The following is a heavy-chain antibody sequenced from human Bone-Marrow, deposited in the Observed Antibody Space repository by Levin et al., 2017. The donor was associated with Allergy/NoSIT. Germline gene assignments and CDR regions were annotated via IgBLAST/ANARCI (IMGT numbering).Heavy chain of an antibody. CDR2: ISPHNGNT. CDR3: ASTKLRFLEWQEYGMDV. J-gene: IGHJ6*02. D-gene: IGHD3-3*01. CDR1: GDIFINYG. V-gene: IGHV1-18*04. Sequence: EASVKVSCKSSGDIFINYGITWVRQAPGQGLEWMGWISPHNGNTNYAQKIQGRVTMTTDTTTSTAYMELRSLRSDDTAVYYCASTKLRFLEWQEYGMDVWGHGTTVTVSS.